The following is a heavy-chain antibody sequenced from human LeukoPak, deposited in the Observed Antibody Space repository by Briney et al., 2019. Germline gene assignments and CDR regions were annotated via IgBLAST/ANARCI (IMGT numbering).Heavy chain of an antibody. CDR3: ARGRNLDIAVAGTELMDY. V-gene: IGHV1-8*01. Sequence: ASVKVSCKASGYTFTSYDVNWVRQATGQGLEWMGWMNPNSGNTGYAQKFQGRVTMTRNTSISTAYMELSRLRSEDTAVYYCARGRNLDIAVAGTELMDYWGQGTLATVSS. CDR2: MNPNSGNT. J-gene: IGHJ4*02. CDR1: GYTFTSYD. D-gene: IGHD6-19*01.